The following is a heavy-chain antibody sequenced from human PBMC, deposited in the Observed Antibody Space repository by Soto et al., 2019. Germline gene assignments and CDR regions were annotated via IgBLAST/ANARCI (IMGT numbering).Heavy chain of an antibody. CDR3: AKAIENYSTGYYKPFYYFGVDV. CDR2: ISYDGSKT. V-gene: IGHV3-30*18. J-gene: IGHJ6*02. D-gene: IGHD3-22*01. CDR1: GFTFGSYG. Sequence: QVHLVESGGGVVQPGRTLRLSCAASGFTFGSYGMHCVRQAPGKGLDWVAGISYDGSKTYYGESVKGRFTISSDNSKNTLYLQITSLRVEDKAVYYCAKAIENYSTGYYKPFYYFGVDVWGQGTTVTVSS.